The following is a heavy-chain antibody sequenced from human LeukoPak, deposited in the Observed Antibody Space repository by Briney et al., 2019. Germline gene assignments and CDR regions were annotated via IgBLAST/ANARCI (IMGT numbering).Heavy chain of an antibody. CDR1: GGSISSYY. CDR3: ARDFGYSSSWYSNYYGKDV. Sequence: SETLSLTCTVSGGSISSYYWSWIRQPPGKGLEWIGYIYYSGSTNYNPSLKSRVTISVDTSKNQFSLKLSSVTAADTAVYYCARDFGYSSSWYSNYYGKDVWGQGTTVTVSS. CDR2: IYYSGST. V-gene: IGHV4-59*01. D-gene: IGHD6-13*01. J-gene: IGHJ6*02.